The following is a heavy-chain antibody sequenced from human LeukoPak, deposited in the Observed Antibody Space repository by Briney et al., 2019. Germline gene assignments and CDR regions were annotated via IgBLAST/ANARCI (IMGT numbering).Heavy chain of an antibody. V-gene: IGHV3-30-3*01. CDR2: ISYDGSNK. D-gene: IGHD1-26*01. CDR1: GFTFSSYA. Sequence: QPGGSLRLSCAASGFTFSSYAMHWVRRAPGKGLEWVAVISYDGSNKYYADSVKGRFTISRDNSKNTLYLQMNSLRAEDTAVYYCARDGLVVGARIFDYWGQGTLVTVSS. J-gene: IGHJ4*02. CDR3: ARDGLVVGARIFDY.